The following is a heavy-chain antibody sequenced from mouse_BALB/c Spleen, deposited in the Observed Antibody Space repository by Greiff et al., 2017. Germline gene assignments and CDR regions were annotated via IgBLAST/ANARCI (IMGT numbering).Heavy chain of an antibody. CDR3: ARGGSTVVATDYAMDY. CDR1: GYTFTDYA. V-gene: IGHV1-67*01. CDR2: ISTYYGNT. J-gene: IGHJ4*01. Sequence: QDQLQQSGPELVRPGVSVKISCKGSGYTFTDYAMHWVKQSHAKSLEWIGVISTYYGNTNYNQKFKGKATMTVDKSSSTAYMELARLTSEDSAIYYCARGGSTVVATDYAMDYWGQGTSVTVSS. D-gene: IGHD1-1*01.